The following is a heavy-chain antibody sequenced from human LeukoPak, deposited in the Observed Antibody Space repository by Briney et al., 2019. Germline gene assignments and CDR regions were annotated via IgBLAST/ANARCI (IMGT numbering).Heavy chain of an antibody. CDR3: VDCSSPSCYGQSAFDI. CDR2: ISTGGDRA. V-gene: IGHV3-23*01. Sequence: GGSLRLSCAASGFTFSNYAMDWVRQAPGKGLEWVSAISTGGDRAYYADSVKGRFTTSRDNSRNTLYLQLNSLRAEDTAIYCAVDCSSPSCYGQSAFDIWGQGTMVTVSS. J-gene: IGHJ3*02. CDR1: GFTFSNYA. D-gene: IGHD2-2*01.